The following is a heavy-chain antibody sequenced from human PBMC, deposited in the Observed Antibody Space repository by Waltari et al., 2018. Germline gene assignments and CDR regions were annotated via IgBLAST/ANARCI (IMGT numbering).Heavy chain of an antibody. CDR1: GGPFSSYA. Sequence: QVQLVQSGAEVKKPGSSVKVSCKASGGPFSSYAISWVRTAPGQGLEWMGGSIPIFGTANYAQKFQGRVTITADESTSTAYMELSSLRSEDTAVYYCARAFYPDITGNTGAFDIWGQGTMVTVSS. CDR2: SIPIFGTA. J-gene: IGHJ3*02. V-gene: IGHV1-69*01. CDR3: ARAFYPDITGNTGAFDI. D-gene: IGHD1-20*01.